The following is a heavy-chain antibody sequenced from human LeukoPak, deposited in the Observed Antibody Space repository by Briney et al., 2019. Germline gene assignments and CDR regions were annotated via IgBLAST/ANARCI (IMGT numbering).Heavy chain of an antibody. CDR3: AKSVGAAGTRNWFDP. CDR2: ISDSGYST. J-gene: IGHJ5*02. CDR1: GFTFSTYA. V-gene: IGHV3-23*01. D-gene: IGHD6-13*01. Sequence: PGGSLRLSCAASGFTFSTYAMTWVRQAPGKGLEWVSAISDSGYSTYYADSVKGRFTISRDNSKNTLYLQMNSLRAEDTAIYYCAKSVGAAGTRNWFDPWGQGTLVTVSS.